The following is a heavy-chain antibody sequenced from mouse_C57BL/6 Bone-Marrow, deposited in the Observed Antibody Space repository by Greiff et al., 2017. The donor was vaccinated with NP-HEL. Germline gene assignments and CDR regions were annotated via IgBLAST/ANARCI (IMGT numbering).Heavy chain of an antibody. V-gene: IGHV2-6-1*01. Sequence: VKLMESGPGLVAPSQSLSITCTVSGFSLTSYGVHWVRQPPGKGLEWLVVIWSDGSTTYNSALKSRLSISKDNSKSQVFLKMNSLQTDDTAMYYCARHPSYGSSYDYAMDYWGQGTSVTVSS. CDR1: GFSLTSYG. CDR2: IWSDGST. CDR3: ARHPSYGSSYDYAMDY. D-gene: IGHD1-1*01. J-gene: IGHJ4*01.